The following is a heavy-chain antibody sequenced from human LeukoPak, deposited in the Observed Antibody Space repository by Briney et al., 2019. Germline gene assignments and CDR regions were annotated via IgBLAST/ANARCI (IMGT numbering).Heavy chain of an antibody. V-gene: IGHV4-34*01. Sequence: PSETLSLTCAVYGGSFSGYYWSWIRQPPGKRLEWIGEINHSGSTNYNPSLKSRVTISVDTSKNQFSLKLSSVTAADTAVYYCARGRSSGWSNYYYYYGMDVWGKGTTVTVSS. CDR1: GGSFSGYY. D-gene: IGHD6-19*01. CDR3: ARGRSSGWSNYYYYYGMDV. J-gene: IGHJ6*04. CDR2: INHSGST.